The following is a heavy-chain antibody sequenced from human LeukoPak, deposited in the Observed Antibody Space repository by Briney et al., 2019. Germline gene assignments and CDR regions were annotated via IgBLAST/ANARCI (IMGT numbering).Heavy chain of an antibody. D-gene: IGHD6-13*01. CDR2: IYTSGST. J-gene: IGHJ5*02. CDR3: ARDRTPLYSSSWYRASEGTNWFDP. CDR1: GGSISGSTYY. V-gene: IGHV4-61*02. Sequence: SETLSLTCTVSGGSISGSTYYWSWIRQPAGKGLEWIGRIYTSGSTNYNPSLKSRVTISVDTSKNQFSLKLSSVTAADTAVYYCARDRTPLYSSSWYRASEGTNWFDPWGQGTLVTVSS.